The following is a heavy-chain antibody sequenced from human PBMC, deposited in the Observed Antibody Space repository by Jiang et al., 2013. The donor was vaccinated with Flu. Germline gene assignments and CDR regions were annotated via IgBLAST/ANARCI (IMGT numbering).Heavy chain of an antibody. J-gene: IGHJ4*02. CDR1: GFSVNSNY. D-gene: IGHD6-19*01. V-gene: IGHV3-53*01. CDR3: ARLPSFTSGRLLDY. Sequence: GGSLRLSCAVSGFSVNSNYMTWVRQAPGKGLEWVSVIYNNGDTFYADSVRGRFTFSKDNSQNMLYLQMNSLRAEDTAVYYCARLPSFTSGRLLDYWGRGTLVTVSS. CDR2: IYNNGDT.